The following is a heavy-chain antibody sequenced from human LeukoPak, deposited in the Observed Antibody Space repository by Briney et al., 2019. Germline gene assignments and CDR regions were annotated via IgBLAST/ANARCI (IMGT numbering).Heavy chain of an antibody. V-gene: IGHV3-23*01. Sequence: GSLRLSCAASGFTFGSYAMSWVRQAPGKGLEWVSGISGSGTNTYFADSVQGRFTISRDNSKNTLYLQMNSLRAEDTAVYYCAKAIAGVITVTQSSDYWGQGTLVTVSS. CDR1: GFTFGSYA. CDR3: AKAIAGVITVTQSSDY. D-gene: IGHD4-17*01. CDR2: ISGSGTNT. J-gene: IGHJ4*02.